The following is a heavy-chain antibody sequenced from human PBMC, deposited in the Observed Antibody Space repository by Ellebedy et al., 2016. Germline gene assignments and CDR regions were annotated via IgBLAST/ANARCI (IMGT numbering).Heavy chain of an antibody. CDR3: AKGAGYGSGSSLDY. V-gene: IGHV3-7*03. Sequence: GESLKISXAASGFTFSSYWMSWVRQAPGKGLEWVANIKQDGSEKYYVDSVKGRFTISRDNAKNSLYLQMNSLRAEDTALYYCAKGAGYGSGSSLDYWGQGTLVTVSS. CDR2: IKQDGSEK. CDR1: GFTFSSYW. J-gene: IGHJ4*02. D-gene: IGHD3-10*01.